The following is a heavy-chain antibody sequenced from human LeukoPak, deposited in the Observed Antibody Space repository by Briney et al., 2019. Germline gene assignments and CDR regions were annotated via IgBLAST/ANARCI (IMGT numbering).Heavy chain of an antibody. Sequence: GGSLRLSCAASGFTFSSYSMNWVRQAPGKXXXXXXXXXXXXXXXXXADSVKGRFTISRDNAKNSLYLQMNSLRAEDTAVYYCARDLVLRFLETSIAPYYYYGMDVWGQGTTVTVSS. J-gene: IGHJ6*02. V-gene: IGHV3-21*01. CDR3: ARDLVLRFLETSIAPYYYYGMDV. D-gene: IGHD3-3*01. CDR1: GFTFSSYS. CDR2: XXXXXXXX.